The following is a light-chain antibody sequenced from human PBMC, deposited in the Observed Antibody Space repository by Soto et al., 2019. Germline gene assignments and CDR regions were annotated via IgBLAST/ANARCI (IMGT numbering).Light chain of an antibody. CDR2: DAS. CDR3: KLYDSLSPFT. V-gene: IGKV3D-15*03. Sequence: EIVMPQSPVTLSVSPGDRATLSCRASQRINRKVAWYQQRPGQSPRLLISDASIRATGIPARFRGSGSGTECALAISIMKSEDFAVYYWKLYDSLSPFTFGAGTKVE. J-gene: IGKJ4*01. CDR1: QRINRK.